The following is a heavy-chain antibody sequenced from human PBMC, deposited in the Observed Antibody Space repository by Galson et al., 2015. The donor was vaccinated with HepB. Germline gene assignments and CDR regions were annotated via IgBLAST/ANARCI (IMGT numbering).Heavy chain of an antibody. V-gene: IGHV3-33*01. D-gene: IGHD1-26*01. CDR2: IWYDGSNK. CDR1: GFTFSSYG. CDR3: ARFMGVSAVDH. J-gene: IGHJ4*02. Sequence: SLRLSCAASGFTFSSYGMHWVRQAPDKGLEWVAVIWYDGSNKYYADSVKGRFTISRDNSKNSLFLQMNSLRDEDTAVYYCARFMGVSAVDHWGQGALVIVSS.